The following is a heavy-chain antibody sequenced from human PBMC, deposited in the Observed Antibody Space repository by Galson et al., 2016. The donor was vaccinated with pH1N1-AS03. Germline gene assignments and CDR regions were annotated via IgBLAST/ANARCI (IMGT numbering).Heavy chain of an antibody. V-gene: IGHV3-23*01. CDR3: AKVTRERTSDMDFEH. CDR2: IRNGGGTI. CDR1: GFTFSNYA. D-gene: IGHD1-14*01. J-gene: IGHJ4*02. Sequence: SLRLSCAASGFTFSNYAMSWVRQAPGKGPELVSAIRNGGGTIWYADSVKGRFTISRDDSKNTLYLQMNILRVGDTALYYCAKVTRERTSDMDFEHWGQGTPVTVSP.